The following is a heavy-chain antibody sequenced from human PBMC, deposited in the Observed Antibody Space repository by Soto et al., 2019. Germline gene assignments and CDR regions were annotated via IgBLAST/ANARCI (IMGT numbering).Heavy chain of an antibody. CDR3: ARERNFDWWPNWGAFDI. CDR2: IIPILGIA. Sequence: QVQLVQSGAEVKKPGSSVKVSCKASGGTFSSYTISWVRQAPGQGLEWMGRIIPILGIANYAQKFQGRVTITADKSTSTAYMELSSLRSEDTAVYYCARERNFDWWPNWGAFDIWGQGTLVTVSS. D-gene: IGHD3-9*01. V-gene: IGHV1-69*08. CDR1: GGTFSSYT. J-gene: IGHJ3*02.